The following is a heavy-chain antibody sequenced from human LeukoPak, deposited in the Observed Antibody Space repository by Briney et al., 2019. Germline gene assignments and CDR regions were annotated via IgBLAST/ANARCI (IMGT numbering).Heavy chain of an antibody. Sequence: PSETLSLTCTVSGGSISSSSYYWGWIRQPPGKGLGWIGSIYYSGSTYYNPSLKSRVTISVDTSKNQFSLKLSSVTAADTAVYYCARLEKWLLHYWGQGTLVTVSS. CDR1: GGSISSSSYY. CDR3: ARLEKWLLHY. CDR2: IYYSGST. V-gene: IGHV4-39*01. J-gene: IGHJ4*02. D-gene: IGHD3-22*01.